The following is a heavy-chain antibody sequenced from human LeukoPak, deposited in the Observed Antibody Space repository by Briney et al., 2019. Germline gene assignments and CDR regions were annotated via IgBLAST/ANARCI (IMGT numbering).Heavy chain of an antibody. CDR1: GFTFSSYG. CDR3: ASTVLRYFDWSDRAPFDY. Sequence: GGSLRLSCAASGFTFSSYGMSWVRQAPGKGLEWVSAISGSGGSTYYADSVKGRFTISRDNSKNTLYLQMNSLRAEDTAVYYCASTVLRYFDWSDRAPFDYWGQGTLVTVSS. V-gene: IGHV3-23*01. D-gene: IGHD3-9*01. CDR2: ISGSGGST. J-gene: IGHJ4*02.